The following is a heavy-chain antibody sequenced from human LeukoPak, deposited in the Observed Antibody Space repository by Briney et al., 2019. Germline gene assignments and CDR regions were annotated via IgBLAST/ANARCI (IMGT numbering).Heavy chain of an antibody. CDR1: GYTFTSYD. CDR3: VRGKYYYDSSGYFDY. CDR2: MNPNSGNS. V-gene: IGHV1-8*01. Sequence: GASVKVSCKASGYTFTSYDINWVRQSTGQGLEWMGWMNPNSGNSGYAQKFQGRVTMTRDTSISTAYMELSSLRSEDAAVFYCVRGKYYYDSSGYFDYWGQGTLVTVSS. D-gene: IGHD3-22*01. J-gene: IGHJ4*02.